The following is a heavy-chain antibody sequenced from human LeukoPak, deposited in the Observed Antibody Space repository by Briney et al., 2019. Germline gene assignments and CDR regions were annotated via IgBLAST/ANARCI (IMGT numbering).Heavy chain of an antibody. Sequence: GASVKVSCKASGYTFTSYGISWVRQAPGQGLEWMGWISTNNGNTNSAQKFQGRVTMTTDTSTSTAYMELRSLGSDDTAVYYCARGLRDGYNRFWGQGTLVTVSS. CDR1: GYTFTSYG. CDR2: ISTNNGNT. CDR3: ARGLRDGYNRF. J-gene: IGHJ4*02. D-gene: IGHD5-24*01. V-gene: IGHV1-18*01.